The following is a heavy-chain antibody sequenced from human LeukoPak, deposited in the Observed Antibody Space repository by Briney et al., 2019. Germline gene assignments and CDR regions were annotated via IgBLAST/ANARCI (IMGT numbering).Heavy chain of an antibody. D-gene: IGHD5-12*01. V-gene: IGHV3-23*01. CDR1: GFTFNNYA. J-gene: IGHJ4*02. CDR2: ISGSGSST. CDR3: AKEAKEWLYYFDY. Sequence: GSLRLSCTTSGFTFNNYAMGWVRQAPGKGLEWVSGISGSGSSTYYAESVKGRFTISRDKSMNTVYLQMNSLRAEDTAVYYCAKEAKEWLYYFDYWGQGALVTVSS.